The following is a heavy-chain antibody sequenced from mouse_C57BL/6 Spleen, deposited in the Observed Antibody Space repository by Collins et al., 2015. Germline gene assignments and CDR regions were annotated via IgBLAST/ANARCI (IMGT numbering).Heavy chain of an antibody. CDR1: GYTFTSYW. J-gene: IGHJ2*01. D-gene: IGHD1-1*01. CDR3: ARAPYYYVSTYYYFDS. V-gene: IGHV1-55*01. CDR2: IYPGSDNT. Sequence: QVQLQQPGAELVKPGASAKMSCKASGYTFTSYWITWVKQRPGQGLEWIGDIYPGSDNTNYSEKFKTKATLTVDTSSSTAYIQLNSLTSEDSAVYYCARAPYYYVSTYYYFDSWGQGTTLTVSS.